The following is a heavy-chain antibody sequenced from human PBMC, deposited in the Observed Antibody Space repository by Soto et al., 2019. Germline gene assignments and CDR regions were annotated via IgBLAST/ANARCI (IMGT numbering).Heavy chain of an antibody. CDR3: ARDIGYCGGDCYSDY. J-gene: IGHJ4*02. CDR1: GYTFTSYG. V-gene: IGHV1-18*01. D-gene: IGHD2-21*02. CDR2: ISAYNGNT. Sequence: ASVKVSCKASGYTFTSYGISWVRQAPGQGLEWMGWISAYNGNTNYAQKLQGRVTMTTDTSTSTAYMELRSLRSDDTAVYYCARDIGYCGGDCYSDYWGQGTLVTVSS.